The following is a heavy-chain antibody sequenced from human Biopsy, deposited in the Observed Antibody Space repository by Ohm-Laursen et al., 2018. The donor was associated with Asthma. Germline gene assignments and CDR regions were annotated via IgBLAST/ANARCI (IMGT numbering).Heavy chain of an antibody. Sequence: ASVKVSCKASGYTFISYAMHWVRQAPGQRLEWMGWINAGNGNTKYSQKFQGRVTITRDTSASTVYMELSRLRSEDTAVYYCARTYYDFLTGHVNDAFDIWGQGTMVTVSS. J-gene: IGHJ3*02. D-gene: IGHD3-9*01. CDR1: GYTFISYA. CDR3: ARTYYDFLTGHVNDAFDI. CDR2: INAGNGNT. V-gene: IGHV1-3*01.